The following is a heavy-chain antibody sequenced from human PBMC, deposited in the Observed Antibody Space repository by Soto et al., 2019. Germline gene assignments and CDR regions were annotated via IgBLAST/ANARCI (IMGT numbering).Heavy chain of an antibody. J-gene: IGHJ4*02. V-gene: IGHV3-9*01. CDR2: ISWNSGST. CDR1: GFTFDDYA. D-gene: IGHD3-22*01. Sequence: EVQLVESGGGLVQPGRSLRLSCAASGFTFDDYAMHWVRQAPGKGLEWVSGISWNSGSTGYADSVKGRFTISRDNAKNSLYLQMNSMRVEDTALYYCAKDMFPHYYYDSSGYYQSYFDYWGQGTLVTVSS. CDR3: AKDMFPHYYYDSSGYYQSYFDY.